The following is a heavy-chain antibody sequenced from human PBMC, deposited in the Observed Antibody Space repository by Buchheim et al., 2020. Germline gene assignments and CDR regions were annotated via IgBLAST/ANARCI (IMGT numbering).Heavy chain of an antibody. J-gene: IGHJ1*01. V-gene: IGHV3-66*01. D-gene: IGHD6-13*01. Sequence: EVQLVESGGGLVQPGGSLRLSCAASGFTVSSNYMSWVRQAPGKGLERVSVIYSGGSTYYADSVKGRFTISSDNSKNTLYLQMNSLRAEDTAVYYCARDGGSSWRAEYFQHWGQGTL. CDR3: ARDGGSSWRAEYFQH. CDR1: GFTVSSNY. CDR2: IYSGGST.